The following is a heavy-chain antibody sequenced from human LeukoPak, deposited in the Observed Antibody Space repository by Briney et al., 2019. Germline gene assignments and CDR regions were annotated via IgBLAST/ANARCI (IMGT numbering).Heavy chain of an antibody. D-gene: IGHD4-17*01. CDR2: IWYDGSNK. V-gene: IGHV3-33*01. CDR3: ARTGDYGCLDY. J-gene: IGHJ4*02. Sequence: PGRSLRLSCAASGFTFSSYGMHWVRQAPGKGLEWVAVIWYDGSNKYYADSVKGRFTISRDNAKNSLYLQMNSLSAEDTAVYYCARTGDYGCLDYWGQGTLVTVSS. CDR1: GFTFSSYG.